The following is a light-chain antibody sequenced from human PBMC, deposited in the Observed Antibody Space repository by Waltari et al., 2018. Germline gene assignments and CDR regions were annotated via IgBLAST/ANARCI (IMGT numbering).Light chain of an antibody. CDR1: RSDVGNYNF. J-gene: IGLJ3*02. Sequence: QSVLTQPASVSGSPGQSITISCTGSRSDVGNYNFVSWYQQHPAEAPKLVIYEGSQRPSGISIRFSCSQSGNTASLTISRLQAEDEADYFCCSYAGSRTPWVFGGGTRVTVL. CDR3: CSYAGSRTPWV. V-gene: IGLV2-23*01. CDR2: EGS.